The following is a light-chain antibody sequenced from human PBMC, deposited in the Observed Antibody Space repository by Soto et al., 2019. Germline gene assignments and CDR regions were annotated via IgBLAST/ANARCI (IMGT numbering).Light chain of an antibody. Sequence: AIRMTQSTSSLSASTVDRVTITFRSSQGISSYLAWYQQKPGKAPKLLIYAASTLQSGVPSRFSGSGSGTDFTLTISSLQPEDFATYYCQQLNSYPRGLTFGGGTKVDIK. J-gene: IGKJ4*01. CDR3: QQLNSYPRGLT. V-gene: IGKV1-8*01. CDR1: QGISSY. CDR2: AAS.